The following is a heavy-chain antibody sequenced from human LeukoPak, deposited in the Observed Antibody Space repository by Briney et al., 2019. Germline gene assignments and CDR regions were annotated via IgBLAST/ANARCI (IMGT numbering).Heavy chain of an antibody. CDR3: ARSRQASGLFSS. V-gene: IGHV4-30-2*01. Sequence: SETLSLTCTVSGYAIISGGFSWNWIRQPPGKGLEWIGCIYDRGPAHYNPSLKSRFTISVDRPKNQFFLNVTSLTAADTAVYYCARSRQASGLFSSWGQGTLVVVSS. D-gene: IGHD3-10*01. CDR1: GYAIISGGFS. CDR2: IYDRGPA. J-gene: IGHJ5*02.